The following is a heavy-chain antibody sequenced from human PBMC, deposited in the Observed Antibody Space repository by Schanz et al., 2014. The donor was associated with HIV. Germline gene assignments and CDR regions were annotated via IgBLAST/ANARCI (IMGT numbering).Heavy chain of an antibody. Sequence: EVQLLESGGGLVQPGGSLRLSCAASGFTFSSYAMSWVRQAPGKGLEWVSAISGSGGSTYYAASVKGRFTISRDDSRTTLFLQMNSLRAEDTAVYYCAKSRGDSWPYGMDVWGQGTTVTVSS. CDR1: GFTFSSYA. CDR2: ISGSGGST. J-gene: IGHJ6*02. D-gene: IGHD4-17*01. V-gene: IGHV3-23*01. CDR3: AKSRGDSWPYGMDV.